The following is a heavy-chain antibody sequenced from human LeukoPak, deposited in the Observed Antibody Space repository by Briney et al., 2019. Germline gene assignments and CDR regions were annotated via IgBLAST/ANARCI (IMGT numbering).Heavy chain of an antibody. CDR1: GYTLTELS. J-gene: IGHJ4*02. V-gene: IGHV1-24*01. CDR2: FDPEDGET. CDR3: ATHCGGDCYSGGGY. Sequence: ASVTVSCKVSGYTLTELSMHWVRQAPGKGLEWMGGFDPEDGETIYAQKVQGRVTMTDDTSTATAYMELRSLRSEDTAVYYCATHCGGDCYSGGGYWGRGTLVTVSS. D-gene: IGHD2-21*02.